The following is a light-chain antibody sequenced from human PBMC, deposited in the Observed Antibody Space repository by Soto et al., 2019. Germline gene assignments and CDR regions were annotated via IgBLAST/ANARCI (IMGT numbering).Light chain of an antibody. Sequence: EIVLTQSPATLSLSPGERATLSCRASQSVSSYLAWYQQKPGQAPRLLIYDASARATGIPARFSGSGSGTDFTLTISSLEPEDFAVYYCQQRRNWPGTFGQGTKLEI. CDR2: DAS. V-gene: IGKV3-11*01. J-gene: IGKJ2*01. CDR1: QSVSSY. CDR3: QQRRNWPGT.